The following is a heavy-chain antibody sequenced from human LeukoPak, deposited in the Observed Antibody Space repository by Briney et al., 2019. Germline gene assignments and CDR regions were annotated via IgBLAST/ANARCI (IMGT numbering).Heavy chain of an antibody. CDR2: IYYSGST. Sequence: SETLSLTCTVSGGSISSGGYYWSWIRQHPGKRLEWIGYIYYSGSTYYNPSLKSRVTISVDTSKNQFSLKLSSMTAADTAVYYCARDHRAVFDYWGQGTLVTVSS. J-gene: IGHJ4*02. V-gene: IGHV4-31*03. CDR3: ARDHRAVFDY. CDR1: GGSISSGGYY.